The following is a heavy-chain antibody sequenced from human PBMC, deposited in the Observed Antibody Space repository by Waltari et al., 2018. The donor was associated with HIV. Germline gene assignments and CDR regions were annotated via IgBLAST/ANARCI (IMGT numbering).Heavy chain of an antibody. V-gene: IGHV3-23*01. D-gene: IGHD3-22*01. J-gene: IGHJ6*02. CDR3: ANIGSMIAFSGYYYGMDV. Sequence: EVQLLESGGGLVQPGGSLRLSCAASGFTFSSYAMSWVRQAPGKGLEWVSAISGSGGSTYYADSVKGRFTISRDNSKNTLYLQMNSLRAEDTAVYYCANIGSMIAFSGYYYGMDVWGQGTTVTVSS. CDR2: ISGSGGST. CDR1: GFTFSSYA.